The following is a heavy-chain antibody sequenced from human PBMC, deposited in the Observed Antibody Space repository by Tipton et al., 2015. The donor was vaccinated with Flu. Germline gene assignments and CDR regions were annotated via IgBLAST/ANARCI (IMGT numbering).Heavy chain of an antibody. Sequence: TLSLTCTVSGGSLSSYYWSWIRQPAGKGLVWIGRMYTSGSTKYNPSLKSRLTMSVDGSKQQFSLKVTSVTAADTAVYYCARERPHCSGGSCYSGTSGAWGQGTPVTVSS. CDR1: GGSLSSYY. J-gene: IGHJ5*01. CDR2: MYTSGST. D-gene: IGHD2-15*01. V-gene: IGHV4-4*07. CDR3: ARERPHCSGGSCYSGTSGA.